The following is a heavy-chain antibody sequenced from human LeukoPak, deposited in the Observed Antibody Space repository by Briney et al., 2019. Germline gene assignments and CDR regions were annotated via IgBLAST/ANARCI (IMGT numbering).Heavy chain of an antibody. CDR2: ISSRGRTI. D-gene: IGHD6-13*01. V-gene: IGHV3-11*04. J-gene: IGHJ4*02. CDR3: ASGPGYSSSWYFDY. Sequence: RGSLRLSCAASGFTFRDYYMSWIPQAPRKGLGRVSSISSRGRTIYYADSVKGRFTISRDNAKKSLYLQMNSLRAEDTAVYYCASGPGYSSSWYFDYWGQGTLVTVSS. CDR1: GFTFRDYY.